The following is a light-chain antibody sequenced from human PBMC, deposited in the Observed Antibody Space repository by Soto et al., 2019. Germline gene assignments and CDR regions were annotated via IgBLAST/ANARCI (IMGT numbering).Light chain of an antibody. CDR3: TSPTPGSLYV. V-gene: IGLV2-14*01. CDR1: SSDVGNYNY. Sequence: QSVLTQPASVSGSPGQSTTISCTGTSSDVGNYNYVSWYQQYPGRVPKLLIYMVSNRASGVSNRFSGSKSGNTASLTISGLQAEDEADYFCTSPTPGSLYVLGTGTKVTVL. CDR2: MVS. J-gene: IGLJ1*01.